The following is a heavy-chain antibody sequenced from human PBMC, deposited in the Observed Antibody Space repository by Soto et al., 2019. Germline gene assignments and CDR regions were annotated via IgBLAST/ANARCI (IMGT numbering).Heavy chain of an antibody. V-gene: IGHV3-23*01. CDR3: AKDLRVMTTVTIGAFDI. J-gene: IGHJ3*02. CDR2: ISGSGGST. CDR1: GFTFSSYA. D-gene: IGHD4-17*01. Sequence: GGSLRLSCAASGFTFSSYAMSWVRQAPGKGLEWVSAISGSGGSTYYADSVKGRFTISRDNSKNTLYLQMNSLRAEDTAVYYCAKDLRVMTTVTIGAFDIWGKGTMVTV.